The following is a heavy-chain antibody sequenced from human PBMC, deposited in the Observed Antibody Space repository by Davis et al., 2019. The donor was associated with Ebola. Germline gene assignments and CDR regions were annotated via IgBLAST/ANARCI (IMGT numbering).Heavy chain of an antibody. J-gene: IGHJ5*02. CDR2: IDPSDSYT. CDR1: GYSFTSYW. Sequence: GESLKISCKSSGYSFTSYWISWVRQMPGKGLEWMGRIDPSDSYTNYSPSFQGHVTISADKSISTAYLQWSSLKASDTAMYYCARLHGGGIVVVPAAGDRWFDPWGQGTLVTVSS. V-gene: IGHV5-10-1*01. CDR3: ARLHGGGIVVVPAAGDRWFDP. D-gene: IGHD2-2*01.